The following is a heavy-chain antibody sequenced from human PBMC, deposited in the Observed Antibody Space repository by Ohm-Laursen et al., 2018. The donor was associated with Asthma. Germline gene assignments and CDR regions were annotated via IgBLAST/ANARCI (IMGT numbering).Heavy chain of an antibody. D-gene: IGHD2-21*02. V-gene: IGHV4-39*01. CDR3: ARLGHYCGGDCYFFDY. CDR1: GGSISSSSYY. J-gene: IGHJ4*02. CDR2: IYYSGST. Sequence: GTLSLTCTVSGGSISSSSYYWGWIRQPPGKGLEWIGSIYYSGSTYYNPSLKSRVTISVDTSKNQFSLKLSSVTAADTAVYYCARLGHYCGGDCYFFDYWGQGTLVTVSS.